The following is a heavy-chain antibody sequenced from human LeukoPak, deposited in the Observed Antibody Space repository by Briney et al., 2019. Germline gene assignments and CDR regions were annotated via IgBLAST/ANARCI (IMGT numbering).Heavy chain of an antibody. CDR3: ARHTSIAARFDY. Sequence: SSETLSLTCTVSGGSISSSSYYWGWIRQPPGKGLEWIGSIYYSGSTYYNPSLKSRVTISVDTSKNQFSLKLSSVTAADTAVYYCARHTSIAARFDYWGQGTLVTVSS. CDR2: IYYSGST. CDR1: GGSISSSSYY. D-gene: IGHD6-6*01. V-gene: IGHV4-39*01. J-gene: IGHJ4*02.